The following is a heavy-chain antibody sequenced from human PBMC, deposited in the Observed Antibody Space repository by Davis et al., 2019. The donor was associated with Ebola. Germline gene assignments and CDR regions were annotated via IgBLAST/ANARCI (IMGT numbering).Heavy chain of an antibody. D-gene: IGHD2-15*01. CDR2: IVVGSGNT. CDR1: GFTFTSSA. CDR3: AAAGRSYCSGGSCYSGY. J-gene: IGHJ4*02. Sequence: SVKVSCKASGFTFTSSAVQWVRQARGQRLEWIGWIVVGSGNTNYAQKFQERVTITRDMSTSTAYMELSSLRSEDTAVYYCAAAGRSYCSGGSCYSGYWGQGTLVTVSS. V-gene: IGHV1-58*01.